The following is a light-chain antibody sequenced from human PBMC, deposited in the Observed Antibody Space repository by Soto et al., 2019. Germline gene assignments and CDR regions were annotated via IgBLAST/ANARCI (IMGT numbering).Light chain of an antibody. Sequence: QSALTQPRSVSGSPGQSVTISCTGFSTDVGGYNYVSWYQQHPGKAPKLIIYDVSKRPSGVPDRFSGSKSGNTASLTISGLQAEDEADYYCSSYADTERIFGGGTKLTVL. V-gene: IGLV2-11*01. CDR1: STDVGGYNY. CDR2: DVS. J-gene: IGLJ2*01. CDR3: SSYADTERI.